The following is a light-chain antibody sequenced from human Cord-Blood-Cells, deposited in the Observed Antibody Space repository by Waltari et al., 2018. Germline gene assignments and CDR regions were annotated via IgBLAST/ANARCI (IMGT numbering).Light chain of an antibody. CDR1: RSDVGGYNY. V-gene: IGLV2-14*01. Sequence: QSALPQPASVSGSPGQSITISCTGTRSDVGGYNYVSWYQQHPGKAPKLMIYDVSNRPSGVSNRFSGSKSGNTASLTISGLQAEDEADYYCSSYTSSSPYVFGTGTKVTVL. CDR2: DVS. CDR3: SSYTSSSPYV. J-gene: IGLJ1*01.